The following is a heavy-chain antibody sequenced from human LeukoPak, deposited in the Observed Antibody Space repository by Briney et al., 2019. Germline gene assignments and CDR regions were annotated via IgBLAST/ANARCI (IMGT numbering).Heavy chain of an antibody. CDR2: IYNDGSST. CDR3: GRDRGHAMDV. D-gene: IGHD3-10*01. V-gene: IGHV3-74*03. J-gene: IGHJ6*02. Sequence: GGSLRLSCAASGFTFSSYWMHWVRQAPGKGLVWVSRIYNDGSSTTYADSVKGRFTISRDNAKNTLYLQMNSLRAVNMAVYNCGRDRGHAMDVWGQGTTVTVSS. CDR1: GFTFSSYW.